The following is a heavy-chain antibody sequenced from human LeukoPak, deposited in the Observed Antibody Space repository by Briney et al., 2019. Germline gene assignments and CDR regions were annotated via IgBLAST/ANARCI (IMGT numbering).Heavy chain of an antibody. CDR2: ISGSGNTI. CDR1: GFTFSDSY. CDR3: AKEAGYCSSTSCFPFDY. D-gene: IGHD2-2*03. Sequence: GGSLRLSCAASGFTFSDSYMSWTRQAPGRGLEWVSYISGSGNTIYYADSVKGRFTISRDDSKNTLYLQMNSLRAEDTAVYYCAKEAGYCSSTSCFPFDYWGQGTLVAVSS. J-gene: IGHJ4*02. V-gene: IGHV3-11*01.